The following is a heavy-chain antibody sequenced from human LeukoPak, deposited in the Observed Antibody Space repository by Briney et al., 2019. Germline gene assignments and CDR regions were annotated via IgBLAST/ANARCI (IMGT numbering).Heavy chain of an antibody. Sequence: PGGSLRLSCVASGFTFSSYPMSWVRRAPGKGLEWVSRMSASGGSTNYADSVKGRFTISRDNSKNKVYLQLNSLRVEDTAIYYCTKALKDWGQGTLVTVSS. CDR1: GFTFSSYP. V-gene: IGHV3-23*01. CDR2: MSASGGST. CDR3: TKALKD. J-gene: IGHJ4*02.